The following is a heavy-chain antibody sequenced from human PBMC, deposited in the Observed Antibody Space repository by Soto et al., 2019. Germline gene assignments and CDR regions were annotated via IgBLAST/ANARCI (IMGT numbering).Heavy chain of an antibody. CDR2: FDPEDGET. D-gene: IGHD3-10*01. CDR3: ATDLGKGGSGKHNYDYYGMDV. CDR1: GYTLTELS. V-gene: IGHV1-24*01. Sequence: QVQLVQSGAEVKKPGASVKVSCKVSGYTLTELSMHWVRQAPGKGLEWMGGFDPEDGETIYAQKFQGRVTMTEDTSTDTAYMELSSLRSEDTAVYYCATDLGKGGSGKHNYDYYGMDVWGQGTTVTVSS. J-gene: IGHJ6*02.